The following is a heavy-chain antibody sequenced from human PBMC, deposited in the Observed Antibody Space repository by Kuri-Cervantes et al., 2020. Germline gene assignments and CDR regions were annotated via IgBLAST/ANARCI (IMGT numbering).Heavy chain of an antibody. CDR3: ARVRVSDDAVDY. D-gene: IGHD1-1*01. Sequence: GESLKISCRGSGFSFGEYVMSWVRQAPGKGLEWVSSISSSSSYIYYADSVKGRFTISRDNAKNSLYLQMNSLRAEDTAVYYCARVRVSDDAVDYWGQGTLVTTPQ. CDR1: GFSFGEYV. V-gene: IGHV3-21*01. J-gene: IGHJ4*02. CDR2: ISSSSSYI.